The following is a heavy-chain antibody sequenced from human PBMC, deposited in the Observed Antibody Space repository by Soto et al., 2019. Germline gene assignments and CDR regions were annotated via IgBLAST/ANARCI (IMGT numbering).Heavy chain of an antibody. D-gene: IGHD3-3*01. CDR3: ARDDRSVSGVVTLDH. V-gene: IGHV1-3*01. CDR2: TNEGSGNT. Sequence: ASVKVSCKATGYSFKNYAVHWVRQAPGQRLEWMGFTNEGSGNTRFSQKFQGRISITRDTSASTFYLDLSSLTSEDTAIYYCARDDRSVSGVVTLDHWGPGTLVTVSS. CDR1: GYSFKNYA. J-gene: IGHJ4*02.